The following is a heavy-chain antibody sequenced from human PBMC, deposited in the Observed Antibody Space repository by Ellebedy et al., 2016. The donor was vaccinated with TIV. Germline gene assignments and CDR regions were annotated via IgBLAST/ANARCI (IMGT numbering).Heavy chain of an antibody. Sequence: SVKVSXXASGGTFSSYAISWVRQAPGQGLEWMGGIIPIFGTANYAQKFQGRVTITADESTSTAYMELSSLRSEDTAVYYCARDVVEIVVPAAILPLYYYYGMDVWGQGTTVTVSS. CDR1: GGTFSSYA. J-gene: IGHJ6*02. V-gene: IGHV1-69*13. CDR2: IIPIFGTA. CDR3: ARDVVEIVVPAAILPLYYYYGMDV. D-gene: IGHD2-2*02.